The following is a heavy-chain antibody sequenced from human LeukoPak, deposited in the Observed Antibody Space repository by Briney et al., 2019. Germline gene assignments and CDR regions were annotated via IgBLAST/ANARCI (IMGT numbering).Heavy chain of an antibody. CDR1: GFAFSYYG. Sequence: GGSLRLSCAASGFAFSYYGMHWVRQAPGKGLEWVAAIWFDGGNKFYVDSVKGRFTISRDNSKNMMYLQMNSLRAEDTAVYYCARDFVKMLRGLRYFDYWGRGTLVTVSS. CDR3: ARDFVKMLRGLRYFDY. V-gene: IGHV3-33*01. D-gene: IGHD3-10*01. J-gene: IGHJ4*02. CDR2: IWFDGGNK.